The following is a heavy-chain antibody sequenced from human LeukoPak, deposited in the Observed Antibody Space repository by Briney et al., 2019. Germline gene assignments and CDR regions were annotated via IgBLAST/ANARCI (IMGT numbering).Heavy chain of an antibody. CDR3: ARDLAGFEEPRYYYYMDV. CDR1: GFTVNRNV. V-gene: IGHV3-66*02. J-gene: IGHJ6*03. D-gene: IGHD1-14*01. Sequence: GGSLRLSCVASGFTVNRNVMSWVRQAPGKGLEWVSLIYSDDRALYADSVKGRFTISRNKSKNTLFLQMSSLKPEDTAIYYCARDLAGFEEPRYYYYMDVWGKGTTVTVSS. CDR2: IYSDDRA.